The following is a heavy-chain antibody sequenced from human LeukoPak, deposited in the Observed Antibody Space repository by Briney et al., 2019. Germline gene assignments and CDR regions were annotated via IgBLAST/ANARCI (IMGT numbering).Heavy chain of an antibody. CDR1: GFTFSSYG. J-gene: IGHJ4*02. V-gene: IGHV3-23*01. CDR3: AKLRWERPLDY. Sequence: PGGSLRLSCAASGFTFSSYGMHWVRQAPGKGLEWVSAISGSGGSTYYADSVKGRFTISRDNSKNTLYLQMDSLRAEDTAVYYCAKLRWERPLDYWGQGTLVTVSS. CDR2: ISGSGGST. D-gene: IGHD1-26*01.